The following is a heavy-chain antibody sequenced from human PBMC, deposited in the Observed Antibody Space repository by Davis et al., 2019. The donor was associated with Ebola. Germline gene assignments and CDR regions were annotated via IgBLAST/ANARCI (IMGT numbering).Heavy chain of an antibody. Sequence: GSLRLSCAVYGGSFSGYYWSWIRQPPGKGLEWIGYIYYSGSTNYNPSLKSRVTISVDTSKNQFSLKLSSVTAADTAVYYCARGPTWGYFDYWGQGTLVTVSS. V-gene: IGHV4-59*08. CDR1: GGSFSGYY. CDR3: ARGPTWGYFDY. D-gene: IGHD3-16*01. CDR2: IYYSGST. J-gene: IGHJ4*02.